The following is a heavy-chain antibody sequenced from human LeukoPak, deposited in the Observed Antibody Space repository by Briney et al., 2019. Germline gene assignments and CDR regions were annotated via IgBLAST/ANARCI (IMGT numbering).Heavy chain of an antibody. D-gene: IGHD3-10*01. CDR2: ISSNGGST. J-gene: IGHJ4*02. CDR1: GFTFSSYA. V-gene: IGHV3-64*01. CDR3: ARDSSRYYGSGSYYKASIALDY. Sequence: GGSLRLSCAASGFTFSSYATHWVRQAPGKGLEYVSAISSNGGSTYYANSVKGRFTISRDNSKNTLYLQMGSLRAEDMAVYYCARDSSRYYGSGSYYKASIALDYWGQGTLVAVSS.